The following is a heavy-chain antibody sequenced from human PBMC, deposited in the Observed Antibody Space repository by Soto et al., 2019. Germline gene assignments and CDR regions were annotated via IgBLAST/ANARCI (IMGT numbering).Heavy chain of an antibody. D-gene: IGHD3-22*01. CDR2: IHSTGFT. CDR1: GGSLNTYY. CDR3: AREVSGYNSYYFDY. Sequence: SETLSLTSAVSGGSLNTYYWRWIRQPAGKGLEWIGRIHSTGFTNYSPSLKSRVTVSLDTSRRQFSLELNSVTAADTAIYYCAREVSGYNSYYFDYWGRGTVVTVSS. J-gene: IGHJ4*02. V-gene: IGHV4-4*07.